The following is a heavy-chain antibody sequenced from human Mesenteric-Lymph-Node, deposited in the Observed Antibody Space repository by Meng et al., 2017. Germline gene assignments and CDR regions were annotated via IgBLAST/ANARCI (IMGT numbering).Heavy chain of an antibody. CDR1: GFTVSSNY. J-gene: IGHJ4*01. V-gene: IGHV3-53*01. CDR2: IYSGGST. Sequence: GESLKISCAASGFTVSSNYMSWVRQAPGKGLEWVSVIYSGGSTYYADPVKGRFTISRDNSKNTVYLQMETLRGEDPAVYNHAKEEAAVGTPLFDHWGQGTQVTVSS. CDR3: AKEEAAVGTPLFDH. D-gene: IGHD6-13*01.